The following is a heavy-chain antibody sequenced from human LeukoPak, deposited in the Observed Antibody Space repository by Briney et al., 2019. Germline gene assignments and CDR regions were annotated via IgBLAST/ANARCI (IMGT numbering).Heavy chain of an antibody. CDR2: IYYSGST. CDR3: ARGSSGHCSSTSCYLSNNWFDP. V-gene: IGHV4-59*06. CDR1: GFTVSSNY. J-gene: IGHJ5*02. D-gene: IGHD2-2*01. Sequence: GSLRLSCAASGFTVSSNYMSWVRQAPGKGLEWIGYIYYSGSTYYNPSLKSRVTISVDTSKNQFSLKLSSVTAADTAVYYCARGSSGHCSSTSCYLSNNWFDPWGQGTLVTVSS.